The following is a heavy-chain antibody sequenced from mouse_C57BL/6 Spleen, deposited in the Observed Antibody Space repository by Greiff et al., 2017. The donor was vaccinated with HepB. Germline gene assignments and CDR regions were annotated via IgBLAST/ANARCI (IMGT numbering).Heavy chain of an antibody. CDR2: ISDGGSYT. D-gene: IGHD1-1*01. Sequence: EVKLVESGGGLVKPGGSLKLSCAASGFTFSSYAMSWVRQTPEKRLEWVATISDGGSYTYYPDNVKGRFTISRDNAKNNLYLQMSHLKSDDTAMYYCARDFQLDYGSSSWFAYWGQGTLVTVSA. J-gene: IGHJ3*01. V-gene: IGHV5-4*01. CDR3: ARDFQLDYGSSSWFAY. CDR1: GFTFSSYA.